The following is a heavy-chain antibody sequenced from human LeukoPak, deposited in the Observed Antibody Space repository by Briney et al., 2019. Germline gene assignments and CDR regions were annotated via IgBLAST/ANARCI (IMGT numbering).Heavy chain of an antibody. Sequence: GGSLRLSCAASGFTFSSYAMGWVRQAPGKGLEWVSAISGSGGSTYYADSARGRFTISRDNSKNTLYLQMNSLRAEDTAVYYCAKSVPSGRGLIIAVAGYFDYWGQGTLVTVSS. V-gene: IGHV3-23*01. J-gene: IGHJ4*02. D-gene: IGHD6-19*01. CDR2: ISGSGGST. CDR3: AKSVPSGRGLIIAVAGYFDY. CDR1: GFTFSSYA.